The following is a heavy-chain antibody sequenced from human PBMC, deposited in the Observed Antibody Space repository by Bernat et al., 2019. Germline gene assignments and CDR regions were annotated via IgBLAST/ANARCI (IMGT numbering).Heavy chain of an antibody. V-gene: IGHV4-39*01. D-gene: IGHD3-16*01. J-gene: IGHJ3*02. CDR2: IYYSGST. CDR1: GGSISSSSYY. CDR3: ARHERGTGLGSAFDI. Sequence: QLQLQESGPGLVKPSETLSLTCTVSGGSISSSSYYWGWIRQPPGKGLEWIGSIYYSGSTYYNPSLKSRVTISVETSKNQFSLKLSSVTAADTAVYYCARHERGTGLGSAFDIWGQGTMVTVSS.